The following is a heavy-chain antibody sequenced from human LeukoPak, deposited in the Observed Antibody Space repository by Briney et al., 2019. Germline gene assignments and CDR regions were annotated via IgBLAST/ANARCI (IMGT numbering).Heavy chain of an antibody. CDR1: GFYFSSYS. J-gene: IGHJ6*03. Sequence: PGGSLRLSCGASGFYFSSYSMNWVRQAPGKGLEWVSSINSGSTYMYYADSVKGRFTISRDNAKNSLHLQMDSLRAEDTAVYFCARVEATTCRNYHYYYMDVWGKGTTVTVSS. CDR2: INSGSTYM. V-gene: IGHV3-21*01. D-gene: IGHD1-1*01. CDR3: ARVEATTCRNYHYYYMDV.